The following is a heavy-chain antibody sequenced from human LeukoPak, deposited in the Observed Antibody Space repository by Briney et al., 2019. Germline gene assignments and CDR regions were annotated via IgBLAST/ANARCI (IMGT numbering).Heavy chain of an antibody. V-gene: IGHV3-74*01. Sequence: GGSLRLSCEASKFTFSNSWMHWVRQAPGKGLVWVSRINSDGSSTTYADFVKGRFTISRDNAKNTLYLQMNGLGAEDTAVYYCARDHRDYYYMDVWGKGTTVTVSS. CDR3: ARDHRDYYYMDV. CDR2: INSDGSST. J-gene: IGHJ6*03. CDR1: KFTFSNSW. D-gene: IGHD3-10*01.